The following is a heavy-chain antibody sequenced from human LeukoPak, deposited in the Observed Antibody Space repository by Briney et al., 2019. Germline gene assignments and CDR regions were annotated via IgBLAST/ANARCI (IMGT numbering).Heavy chain of an antibody. CDR1: GFTFSSYG. D-gene: IGHD3-22*01. CDR3: AKAQGDDSSGSFDS. Sequence: GGSLRLSCAASGFTFSSYGMHWVRQAPGKGLEWVAFIRYDGSNKYYADSVKGRFTISRDNSKNTLYLQMNSLRAEDTAVYYCAKAQGDDSSGSFDSWAREPWSPSPQ. CDR2: IRYDGSNK. V-gene: IGHV3-30*02. J-gene: IGHJ4*02.